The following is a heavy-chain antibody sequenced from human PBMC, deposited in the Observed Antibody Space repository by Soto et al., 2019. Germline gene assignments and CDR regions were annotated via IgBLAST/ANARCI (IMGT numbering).Heavy chain of an antibody. CDR2: IIPIFGTA. D-gene: IGHD6-13*01. Sequence: QVQLVQSGAEVKKPGSSVKVSCKASGGTFSSYAISWVRQAPGQGLEWMGGIIPIFGTANYAQKFQGRVTITADESTSTAYRELSSMRSEDRAVYYCARERDSSSWKGRGGFDYWGQGTLVTVSS. CDR3: ARERDSSSWKGRGGFDY. V-gene: IGHV1-69*01. CDR1: GGTFSSYA. J-gene: IGHJ4*02.